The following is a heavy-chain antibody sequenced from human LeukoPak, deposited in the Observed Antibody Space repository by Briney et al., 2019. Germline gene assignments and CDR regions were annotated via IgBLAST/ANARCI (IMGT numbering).Heavy chain of an antibody. CDR2: ISAYNGNT. Sequence: GASVKVSCKASGYTFTSYGISWVRQAPGQGLEWMGWISAYNGNTNYAQKLQGRVTMTTDTSTSTAYMELRSLRSDDTAVYYCARDYEYSGQYDAFDIWGQGTMVTVSS. CDR1: GYTFTSYG. CDR3: ARDYEYSGQYDAFDI. D-gene: IGHD5-12*01. V-gene: IGHV1-18*01. J-gene: IGHJ3*02.